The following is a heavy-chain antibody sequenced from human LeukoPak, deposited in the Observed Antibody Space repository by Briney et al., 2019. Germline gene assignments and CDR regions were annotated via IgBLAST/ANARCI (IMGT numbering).Heavy chain of an antibody. CDR3: ARGPRAAADDY. Sequence: GASVNVSCKASGYTFINYAINWGRQAPGQRLEWVGWINAVNGNTKYSPKFQGRVSITRDTSASTAYMELSSLTSEDTAVYYCARGPRAAADDYWGQGTLVTVSS. V-gene: IGHV1-3*01. J-gene: IGHJ4*02. D-gene: IGHD6-13*01. CDR1: GYTFINYA. CDR2: INAVNGNT.